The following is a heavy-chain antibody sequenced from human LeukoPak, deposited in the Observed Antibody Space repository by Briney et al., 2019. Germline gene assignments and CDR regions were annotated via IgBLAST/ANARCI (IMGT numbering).Heavy chain of an antibody. CDR2: IYSGGST. CDR3: AWLDSSGYYYLDY. Sequence: GGSLRLSCAASGFTVSSNYMSWVRQAPGKGLEWVSVIYSGGSTYYADSVKGRFTISRDNSKNTLNLQMNSLRAEDTAVYYCAWLDSSGYYYLDYWGQGTLVTVSS. D-gene: IGHD3-22*01. J-gene: IGHJ4*02. V-gene: IGHV3-53*01. CDR1: GFTVSSNY.